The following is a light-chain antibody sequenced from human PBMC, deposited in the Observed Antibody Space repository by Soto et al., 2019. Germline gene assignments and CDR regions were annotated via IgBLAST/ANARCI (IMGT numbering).Light chain of an antibody. Sequence: QSALTQPASVSGSPGQSITISCTGTSSDVGGYNYVSWYQQQPGKAPKLMIYEVSDRPLVISNRFSGSKSGNTASLTISGLQAEDEAAYYCSSYTSSRTLVFGGGTKLTVL. CDR1: SSDVGGYNY. CDR2: EVS. J-gene: IGLJ3*02. V-gene: IGLV2-14*01. CDR3: SSYTSSRTLV.